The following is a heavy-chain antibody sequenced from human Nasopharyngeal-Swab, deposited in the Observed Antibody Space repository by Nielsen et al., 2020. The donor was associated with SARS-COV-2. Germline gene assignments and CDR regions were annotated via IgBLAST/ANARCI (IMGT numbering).Heavy chain of an antibody. CDR2: IDSTGAII. V-gene: IGHV3-11*04. CDR3: AREPQVGAHGFDY. CDR1: GFSFRDYY. D-gene: IGHD1-26*01. J-gene: IGHJ4*02. Sequence: GESLKISCAASGFSFRDYYMTWIRQAPGKGLEWISYIDSTGAIIYYADSVKGRFTISRDNAKNSLYLQMDSLAYDDTAVYYCAREPQVGAHGFDYWGQGTPVTVSS.